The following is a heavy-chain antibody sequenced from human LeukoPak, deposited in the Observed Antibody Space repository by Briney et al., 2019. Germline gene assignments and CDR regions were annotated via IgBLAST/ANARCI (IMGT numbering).Heavy chain of an antibody. Sequence: GGSLRLSCAASGFTFSSYAMSWVRQAPGKGLEWVSIIYSGGSTYYADSVKGRFTISRDNSKNTLYLQMNSLRAEDTAVYYCARDFLGGSHDYWGQGTLVTVSS. D-gene: IGHD3-3*01. J-gene: IGHJ4*02. V-gene: IGHV3-53*01. CDR3: ARDFLGGSHDY. CDR2: IYSGGST. CDR1: GFTFSSYA.